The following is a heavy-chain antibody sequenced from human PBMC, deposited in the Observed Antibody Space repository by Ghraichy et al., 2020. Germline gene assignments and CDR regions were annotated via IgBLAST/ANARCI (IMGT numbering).Heavy chain of an antibody. CDR1: GGTFSSYA. Sequence: SVKVSCKASGGTFSSYAISWVRQAPGQGLEWMGGIIPIFGTANYAQKFQGRVTITADKSTSTAYMELSSLRSEDTAVYYCARFSSSWRYFDYWGQGTLVTVSS. CDR2: IIPIFGTA. D-gene: IGHD6-13*01. CDR3: ARFSSSWRYFDY. V-gene: IGHV1-69*06. J-gene: IGHJ4*02.